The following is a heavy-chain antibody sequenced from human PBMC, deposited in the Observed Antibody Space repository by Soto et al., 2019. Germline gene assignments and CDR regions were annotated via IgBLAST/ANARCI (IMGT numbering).Heavy chain of an antibody. Sequence: EVQLVESGGGLVQPGRSLRLSCAASGFTFDDYAMHWVRQAPGKGLEWVSGISWNSGSIGYADSVKGRFTISRDNAKNSLYLQMNSLRAEDTALYYCAKDIGGGYCSGGSCYGDAFDIWGQGTKVTVSS. CDR2: ISWNSGSI. J-gene: IGHJ3*02. V-gene: IGHV3-9*01. CDR3: AKDIGGGYCSGGSCYGDAFDI. CDR1: GFTFDDYA. D-gene: IGHD2-15*01.